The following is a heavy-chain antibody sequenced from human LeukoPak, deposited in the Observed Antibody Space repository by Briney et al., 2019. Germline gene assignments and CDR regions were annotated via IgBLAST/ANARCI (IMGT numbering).Heavy chain of an antibody. CDR3: ARDRTMVRGVPFDP. J-gene: IGHJ5*02. CDR2: IYGSGST. Sequence: SETLSLTCTVSGGSIRSYWSWIRQPAGKGLEWIGRIYGSGSTDYNPSLKSRVTMSIDTSKNQFSLKLSSVTAADTAVYYCARDRTMVRGVPFDPWGQGTLVTVSS. CDR1: GGSIRSY. D-gene: IGHD3-10*01. V-gene: IGHV4-4*07.